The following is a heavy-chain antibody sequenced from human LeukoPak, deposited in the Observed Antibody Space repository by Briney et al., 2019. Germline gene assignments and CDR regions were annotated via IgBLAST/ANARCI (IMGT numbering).Heavy chain of an antibody. V-gene: IGHV3-74*01. CDR1: GFTFTSYW. CDR3: AKDHRYNWNYDAFDV. CDR2: INSAGGTT. D-gene: IGHD1-7*01. J-gene: IGHJ3*01. Sequence: GGSLRLSCAASGFTFTSYWMHWVRQAPGKGLVWLSRINSAGGTTNYADSVKGRFTISRDNAKNTLYLQMNSLRAEDTAVYYCAKDHRYNWNYDAFDVWGQGTMVTVSS.